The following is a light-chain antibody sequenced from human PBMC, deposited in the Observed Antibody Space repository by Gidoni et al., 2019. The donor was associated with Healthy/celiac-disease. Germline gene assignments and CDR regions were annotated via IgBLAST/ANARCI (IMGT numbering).Light chain of an antibody. CDR3: RQYDNLPST. J-gene: IGKJ5*01. CDR2: DAS. CDR1: QDISNY. V-gene: IGKV1-33*01. Sequence: DIQMTQSPSSLSASVGDSVTITCQASQDISNYLNWYQQKPGKAPKLLIYDASNLETGVPSRLSGGGSGTDFAGTVSSLQPEDIATYYCRQYDNLPSTFGQGTRLEIK.